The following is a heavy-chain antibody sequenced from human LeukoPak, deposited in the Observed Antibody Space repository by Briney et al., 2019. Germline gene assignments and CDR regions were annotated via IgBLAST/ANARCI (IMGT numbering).Heavy chain of an antibody. CDR2: IIPIFGTA. J-gene: IGHJ4*02. CDR1: GGTFSSYA. CDR3: ARSDSGGYGVY. Sequence: GASVKVSFKASGGTFSSYAIGWVRQAPGQGLEWMGGIIPIFGTANYAQKFQGRVTITADESTSTAYMELSSLRSEDTAVYYCARSDSGGYGVYWGQGTLVTVSS. D-gene: IGHD5-18*01. V-gene: IGHV1-69*13.